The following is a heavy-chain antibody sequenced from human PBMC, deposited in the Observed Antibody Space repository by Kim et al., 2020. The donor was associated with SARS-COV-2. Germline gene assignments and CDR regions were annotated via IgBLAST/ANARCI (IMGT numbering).Heavy chain of an antibody. D-gene: IGHD7-27*01. V-gene: IGHV4-59*01. CDR3: ARRRWGRDYYYGMDV. Sequence: PSRKSRGTISVDTSKNQVSLKLSSVPAADTAVYYCARRRWGRDYYYGMDVWGQGTTVTVSS. J-gene: IGHJ6*02.